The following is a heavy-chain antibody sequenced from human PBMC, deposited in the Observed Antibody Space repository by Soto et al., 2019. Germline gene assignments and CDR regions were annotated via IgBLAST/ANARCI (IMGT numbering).Heavy chain of an antibody. V-gene: IGHV5-51*01. CDR3: AILEVVPAAPPVACFDY. CDR2: IYPGDSDT. J-gene: IGHJ4*02. D-gene: IGHD2-2*01. Sequence: GESLKISCQGSGYSFTSYWIGWVRQMPGKGLEWMGIIYPGDSDTRYSPSFQGQVTISADKSISTAYLQWSSLKASDTAMYYCAILEVVPAAPPVACFDYWGQGTLVTVSS. CDR1: GYSFTSYW.